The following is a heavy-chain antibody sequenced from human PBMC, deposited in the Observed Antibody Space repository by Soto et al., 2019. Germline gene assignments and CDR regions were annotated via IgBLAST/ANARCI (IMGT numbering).Heavy chain of an antibody. J-gene: IGHJ4*02. CDR2: ISYHGISK. CDR1: GFTFSSYG. Sequence: GGSLRLSCAASGFTFSSYGMHWVRQAPGKGLEWVAVISYHGISKYYADSVKGRLTISRENSKNTLYLQMNSLRAEDTAVYYCAKQTLGASYFDYWGRGTLVTVSS. V-gene: IGHV3-30*18. D-gene: IGHD1-26*01. CDR3: AKQTLGASYFDY.